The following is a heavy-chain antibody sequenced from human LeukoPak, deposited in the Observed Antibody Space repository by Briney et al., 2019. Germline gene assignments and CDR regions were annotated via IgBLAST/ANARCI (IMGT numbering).Heavy chain of an antibody. V-gene: IGHV1-46*01. Sequence: VKVSFKASGYTFTSYYMHWVRQAPGQGLEWMGIINPSGGSTSYAQKFQGRVTMTRDMSTSTVYMELSSLRSEDTAVYYCARGKVSGSSWEYYYYMDVWGKGTTVTVSS. CDR2: INPSGGST. J-gene: IGHJ6*03. CDR1: GYTFTSYY. D-gene: IGHD6-13*01. CDR3: ARGKVSGSSWEYYYYMDV.